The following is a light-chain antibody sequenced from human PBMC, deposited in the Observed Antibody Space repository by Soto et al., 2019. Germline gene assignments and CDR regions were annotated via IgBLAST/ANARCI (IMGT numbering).Light chain of an antibody. Sequence: DIVMTQSPLSLPVTPGEPASISCRSSQSLLYSNGNNYLDWYLQKPGQSPQLVIFLGSNRPSGVPDRFSGSGSGTYFTLNITRVEAEDVGLYYCMQARHIPFTFGPGTKVDIK. V-gene: IGKV2-28*01. CDR2: LGS. CDR3: MQARHIPFT. J-gene: IGKJ3*01. CDR1: QSLLYSNGNNY.